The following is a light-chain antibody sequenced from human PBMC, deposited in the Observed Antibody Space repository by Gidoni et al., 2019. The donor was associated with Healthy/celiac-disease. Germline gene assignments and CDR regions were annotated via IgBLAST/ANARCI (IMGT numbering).Light chain of an antibody. J-gene: IGLJ2*01. CDR3: QAWDSSTVV. Sequence: SYELTQPPSVSVSPGQTASITCSGDTLGDKYACWYQQKPGQSPVLVIYQDSKRPSGIPERFSGSNSGNTATLTISGTQAMDEADYYCQAWDSSTVVFGRRDQADRP. V-gene: IGLV3-1*01. CDR2: QDS. CDR1: TLGDKY.